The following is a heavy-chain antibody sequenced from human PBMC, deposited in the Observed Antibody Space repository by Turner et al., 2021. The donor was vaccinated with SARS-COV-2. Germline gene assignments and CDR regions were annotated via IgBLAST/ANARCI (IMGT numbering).Heavy chain of an antibody. CDR1: GLTFSNAW. Sequence: VHLVQYVRCLVKTRGPLRLSCEPSGLTFSNAWVNCVRRAPGKGVEGVGRIKSKYAGGTADYGAPVRSRVTIWGDDSKSMLYLKMNRLKTDDTAVYYCTTDLWCGELVYGKDVWGHGTMVIVSS. J-gene: IGHJ6*02. CDR3: TTDLWCGELVYGKDV. D-gene: IGHD3-10*01. CDR2: IKSKYAGGTA. V-gene: IGHV3-15*01.